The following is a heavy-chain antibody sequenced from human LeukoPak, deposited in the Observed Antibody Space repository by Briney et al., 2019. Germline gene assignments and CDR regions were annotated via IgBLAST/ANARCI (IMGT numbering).Heavy chain of an antibody. D-gene: IGHD5-18*01. Sequence: SETLSLTCTVSGYSISSGYYWGWIRQPPGKGLEWIGSIYHSGSTYYNPSLKSRVTISVDTSKNQFSLKLSSVTAADTAVYYCAVGYTPLYMDVWGKGTTVTISS. CDR2: IYHSGST. CDR1: GYSISSGYY. V-gene: IGHV4-38-2*02. J-gene: IGHJ6*03. CDR3: AVGYTPLYMDV.